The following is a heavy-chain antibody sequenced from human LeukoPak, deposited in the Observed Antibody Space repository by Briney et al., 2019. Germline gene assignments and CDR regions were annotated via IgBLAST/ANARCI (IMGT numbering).Heavy chain of an antibody. Sequence: ASVKVSCKASGYTFTSYAMHWVRQAPGQRLEWMGWISAYNGNTNYTQKLQGRVTMTTDTSTSTAYMELRSLRSDDTAVYYCAREDYYGSAPRRWGQGTLVTVSS. CDR2: ISAYNGNT. CDR1: GYTFTSYA. J-gene: IGHJ4*02. CDR3: AREDYYGSAPRR. V-gene: IGHV1-18*01. D-gene: IGHD3-10*01.